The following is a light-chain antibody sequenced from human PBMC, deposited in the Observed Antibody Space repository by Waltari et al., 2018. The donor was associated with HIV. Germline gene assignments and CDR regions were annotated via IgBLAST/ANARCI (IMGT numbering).Light chain of an antibody. CDR3: QQYYKWPLT. CDR2: GAS. CDR1: QSVSSK. Sequence: VMLQSPATLSVSPGERATLPCRASQSVSSKLAWYQQKPGQAPRLLIYGASTRSTGIPGRVSGSESGTEFILTISSLQSEDCAVYYCQQYYKWPLTFGQGTRLEIK. J-gene: IGKJ5*01. V-gene: IGKV3D-15*01.